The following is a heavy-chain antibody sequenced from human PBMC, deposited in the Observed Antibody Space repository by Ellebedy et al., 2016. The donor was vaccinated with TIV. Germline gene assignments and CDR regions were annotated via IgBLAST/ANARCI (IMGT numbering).Heavy chain of an antibody. D-gene: IGHD5-24*01. CDR2: IYYSGST. J-gene: IGHJ4*02. CDR1: GGSVSSGSYY. V-gene: IGHV4-61*01. CDR3: ARVGWPTGYFDY. Sequence: MPGGSLRLSCTVSGGSVSSGSYYWSWIRQPPGKGLEWIGYIYYSGSTNYNPSLKSRVTISVDTSKNQFSLKLSSVTAADTAVYYCARVGWPTGYFDYWGQGTLVTVSS.